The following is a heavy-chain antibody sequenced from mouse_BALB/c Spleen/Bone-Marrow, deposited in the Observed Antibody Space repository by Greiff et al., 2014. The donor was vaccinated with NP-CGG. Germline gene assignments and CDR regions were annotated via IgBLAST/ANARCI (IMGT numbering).Heavy chain of an antibody. V-gene: IGHV1S29*02. CDR3: ARGRRYDGPYFDY. CDR2: ISPYIGGT. Sequence: EVQLQQSGPELVKPGASVKISCKASGYTFTDFNMRWVKQSHGKSLEWIGFISPYIGGTGYNQKFKSKATLTVDSSSSTAYMELRSLTSEDSAVYYCARGRRYDGPYFDYWGQGTTLTVSS. D-gene: IGHD2-14*01. J-gene: IGHJ2*01. CDR1: GYTFTDFN.